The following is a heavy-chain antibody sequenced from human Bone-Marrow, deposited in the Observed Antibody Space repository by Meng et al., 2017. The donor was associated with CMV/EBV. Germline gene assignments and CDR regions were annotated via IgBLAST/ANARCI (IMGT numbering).Heavy chain of an antibody. CDR1: GFTFSSYG. J-gene: IGHJ6*02. Sequence: GGSLRLSCAASGFTFSSYGMHWVRQAPGKGLEWVAVIWYDGSNKYYADSVKGRFTISRDNSKNTLYLQMNSLRAEDTAVYYCAKEYSSSWYYADGMDVWGQGTTVTFYS. CDR2: IWYDGSNK. V-gene: IGHV3-33*06. CDR3: AKEYSSSWYYADGMDV. D-gene: IGHD6-13*01.